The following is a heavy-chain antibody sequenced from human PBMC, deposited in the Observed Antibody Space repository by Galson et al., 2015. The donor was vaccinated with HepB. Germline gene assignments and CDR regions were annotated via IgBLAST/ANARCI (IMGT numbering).Heavy chain of an antibody. J-gene: IGHJ4*02. D-gene: IGHD6-13*01. V-gene: IGHV3-23*01. Sequence: SLRLSCAASGFTFSIYAMSWVRQAPGKGLEWVSAISGSGESTYYADSVKGRFTISRDNSKNTLYLQMNSLRAEDTAIYYCAKDPHSSSWYPRSLDWGQGTLVTVSS. CDR1: GFTFSIYA. CDR2: ISGSGEST. CDR3: AKDPHSSSWYPRSLD.